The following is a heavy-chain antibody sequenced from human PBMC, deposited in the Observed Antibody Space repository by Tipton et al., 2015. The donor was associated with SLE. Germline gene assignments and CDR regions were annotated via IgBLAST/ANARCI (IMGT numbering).Heavy chain of an antibody. CDR2: IYYSGST. J-gene: IGHJ3*02. Sequence: TLSLTCTVSGGSISSSSYYWGWIRQPPGKGLEWIGSIYYSGSTYYNPSLQSRVTISVDTSKNQFSLKLSSVTAADTAVYYCARHFVVIGSDGAFDIWGQGTMVTVSS. CDR1: GGSISSSSYY. V-gene: IGHV4-39*07. D-gene: IGHD2-21*01. CDR3: ARHFVVIGSDGAFDI.